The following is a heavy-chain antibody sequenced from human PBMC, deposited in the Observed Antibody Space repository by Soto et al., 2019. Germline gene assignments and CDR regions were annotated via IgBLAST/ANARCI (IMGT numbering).Heavy chain of an antibody. V-gene: IGHV3-30*18. CDR3: AKDGEVDIVPFDY. CDR1: GFTFSSYG. J-gene: IGHJ4*02. CDR2: ISYDGSNK. Sequence: PGGSLRLSCAASGFTFSSYGMHWVRQAPGKGLEWVAVISYDGSNKYYADSVKGRFTISRDNSKNTLYLQMNSLRAEDTAVYYCAKDGEVDIVPFDYWGQGTLVTVSS. D-gene: IGHD5-12*01.